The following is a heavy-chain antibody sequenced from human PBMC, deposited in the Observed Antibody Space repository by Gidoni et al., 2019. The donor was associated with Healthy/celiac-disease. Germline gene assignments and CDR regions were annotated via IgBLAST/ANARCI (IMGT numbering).Heavy chain of an antibody. J-gene: IGHJ4*02. CDR3: ARASFGFNYDSSGYYYTLDY. V-gene: IGHV4-34*01. Sequence: QVQLQQWGAGLLKPSETLSLTCAVYGGSFSGYYWSWIRQPPGKGLEWIGEINHSGSTNYNPSLKSRVTISVDTSKNQFSLKLSSVTAADTAVYYCARASFGFNYDSSGYYYTLDYWGQGTLVTVSS. CDR1: GGSFSGYY. D-gene: IGHD3-22*01. CDR2: INHSGST.